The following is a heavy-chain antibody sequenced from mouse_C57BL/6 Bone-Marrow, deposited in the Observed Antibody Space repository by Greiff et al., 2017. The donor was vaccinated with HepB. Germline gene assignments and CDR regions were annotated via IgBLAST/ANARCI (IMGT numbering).Heavy chain of an antibody. J-gene: IGHJ1*03. Sequence: QVQLKQPGAELVRPGTSVKLSCKASGYTFTSYWMHWVKQRPGQGLEWIGVIDPSDSYTNYNQKFKGKATLTVDTSSSTAYMQLSSLTSEDSAVYYCASAYGSSYTSYWYFDVWGTGTTVTVSS. CDR3: ASAYGSSYTSYWYFDV. D-gene: IGHD1-1*01. CDR1: GYTFTSYW. V-gene: IGHV1-59*01. CDR2: IDPSDSYT.